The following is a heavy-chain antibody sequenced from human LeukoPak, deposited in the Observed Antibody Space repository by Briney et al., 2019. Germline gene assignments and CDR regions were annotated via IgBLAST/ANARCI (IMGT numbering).Heavy chain of an antibody. CDR1: GYTFTSYD. Sequence: ASVKVSCKASGYTFTSYDINWVRQATGQGLEWMGWMNPHTGNIDYAQKFQGRVTMTSDTSISTAYMEVSSLRSEDTAVYYCARGLSTGYHSGFDSWGQGTLVTVSS. CDR3: ARGLSTGYHSGFDS. D-gene: IGHD3-9*01. J-gene: IGHJ4*02. CDR2: MNPHTGNI. V-gene: IGHV1-8*01.